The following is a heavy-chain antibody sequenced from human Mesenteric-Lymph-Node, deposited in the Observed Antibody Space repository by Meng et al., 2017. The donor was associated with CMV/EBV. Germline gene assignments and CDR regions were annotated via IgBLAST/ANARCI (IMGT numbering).Heavy chain of an antibody. CDR1: GGSFSAYY. CDR2: INHSGGT. Sequence: QVQLQQWGAGPLKPSETLSLTCAVYGGSFSAYYWSWIRQPPGKGLEWIGEINHSGGTNYNPSLKSRITISVDTSKNQFSLKLTSVTAADTAVYFCASLAPLNNTKDKIPSGYWGQGTLVTVSS. V-gene: IGHV4-34*01. CDR3: ASLAPLNNTKDKIPSGY. D-gene: IGHD1-14*01. J-gene: IGHJ4*02.